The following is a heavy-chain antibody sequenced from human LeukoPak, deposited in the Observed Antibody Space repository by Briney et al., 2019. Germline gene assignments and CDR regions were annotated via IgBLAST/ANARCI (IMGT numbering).Heavy chain of an antibody. J-gene: IGHJ4*02. CDR2: IYYRVTS. CDR1: GDSISTYY. D-gene: IGHD3-10*01. CDR3: ARAVGGDGSGSL. Sequence: SETLSLTCTVSGDSISTYYWSWIRQPPGKGREWIGYIYYRVTSDYNPPLTSRVTVSVDMSTRQISLKLSSVTAADTAVYYCARAVGGDGSGSLWGPGTLVTVSS. V-gene: IGHV4-59*01.